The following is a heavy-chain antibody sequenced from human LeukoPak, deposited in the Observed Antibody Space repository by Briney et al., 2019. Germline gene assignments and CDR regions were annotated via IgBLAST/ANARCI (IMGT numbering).Heavy chain of an antibody. D-gene: IGHD5-12*01. CDR2: ISYDGSNK. Sequence: PGGSLRLSCAASGFTFSSYGMHWVRQAPGKGLEWVAVISYDGSNKYYADSVKGRFTISRDNSKNTLYLQMGSLRAEDMAVYYCARGEYSGSEGIPFDIWGQGTMVTVSS. V-gene: IGHV3-30*03. CDR3: ARGEYSGSEGIPFDI. CDR1: GFTFSSYG. J-gene: IGHJ3*02.